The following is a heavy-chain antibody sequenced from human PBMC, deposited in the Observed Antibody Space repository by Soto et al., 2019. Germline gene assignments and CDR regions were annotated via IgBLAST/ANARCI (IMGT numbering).Heavy chain of an antibody. D-gene: IGHD2-2*01. Sequence: SETLSLTCAVSGGSISSSNWWRWVRQPPGKGLEWIGYIYHAGTTNYNPSLQSRVTISVDTSKNEVSLKLTSVTAADTAVYFCARLGAFYQAMDSWGQGTLVTVS. CDR2: IYHAGTT. V-gene: IGHV4-4*02. CDR3: ARLGAFYQAMDS. J-gene: IGHJ1*01. CDR1: GGSISSSNW.